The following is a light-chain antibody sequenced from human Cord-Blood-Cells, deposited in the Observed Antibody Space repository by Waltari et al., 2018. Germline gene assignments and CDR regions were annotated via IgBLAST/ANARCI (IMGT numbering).Light chain of an antibody. J-gene: IGLJ2*01. Sequence: SYELTQPPSVSVSPRQTATITCSADKLGDKYACWYQQKPGQSPVLVICQDSKRPSGIPERFSGSNSGNTATLTISGTQAMDEADYYCQAWDSSTVVFGGGTKLTVL. V-gene: IGLV3-1*01. CDR3: QAWDSSTVV. CDR1: KLGDKY. CDR2: QDS.